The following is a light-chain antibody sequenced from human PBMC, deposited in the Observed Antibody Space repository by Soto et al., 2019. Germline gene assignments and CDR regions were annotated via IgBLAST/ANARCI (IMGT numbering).Light chain of an antibody. CDR1: SSDVGGLNY. Sequence: QSVLTQPASVSGSPGQSIAISCTGTSSDVGGLNYVSWYQQHPGKAPKLIIYDVSNRPSGVSNRFSGSKSGNTASLTISGLQAEDEADYYCNSYTSSSTGVFGTGTKVTVL. CDR2: DVS. V-gene: IGLV2-14*01. CDR3: NSYTSSSTGV. J-gene: IGLJ1*01.